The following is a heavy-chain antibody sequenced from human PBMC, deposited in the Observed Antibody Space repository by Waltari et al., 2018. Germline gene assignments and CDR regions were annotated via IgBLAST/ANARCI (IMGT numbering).Heavy chain of an antibody. V-gene: IGHV4-39*01. CDR1: GGSISSSSDY. D-gene: IGHD5-12*01. Sequence: QLKLQASGPGLVKPYETLSLTGIVPGGSISSSSDYWGWIRQSPGKGLEWIGSIYYSGSTYDNPPLESRVTILGDTSKNQLSLKLTSVTAADTAVYYCVRHWKRNGYRFDPWGQGTLVTVSS. CDR3: VRHWKRNGYRFDP. CDR2: IYYSGST. J-gene: IGHJ5*02.